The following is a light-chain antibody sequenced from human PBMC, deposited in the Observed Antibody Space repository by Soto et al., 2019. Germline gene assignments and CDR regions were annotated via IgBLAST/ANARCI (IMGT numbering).Light chain of an antibody. V-gene: IGKV1-39*01. CDR1: QSISSY. CDR3: QQSYSTLWT. Sequence: DIQMTQSPSSLSASVGDRVTITCRASQSISSYLNWYQQKPGKAPKLLIYAASSLQSGVPARVSGSGSWTDFSLTSSSLQPEDFATYYCQQSYSTLWTFGQVTKVEIK. J-gene: IGKJ1*01. CDR2: AAS.